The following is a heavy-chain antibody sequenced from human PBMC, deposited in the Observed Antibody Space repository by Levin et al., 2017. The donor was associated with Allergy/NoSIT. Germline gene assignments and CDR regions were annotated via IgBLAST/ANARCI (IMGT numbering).Heavy chain of an antibody. CDR2: INPNSGNT. CDR1: GYTFTRHY. CDR3: VRVLDYDSSGYYYFDY. D-gene: IGHD3-22*01. V-gene: IGHV1-8*01. Sequence: GESLKISCKASGYTFTRHYLHWVRQAPGHGLEWMGWINPNSGNTGYAQKFQGRVTMTGNPSISTVYMQLSSLRSEDTAIYYCVRVLDYDSSGYYYFDYWGQGTLVTVSS. J-gene: IGHJ4*02.